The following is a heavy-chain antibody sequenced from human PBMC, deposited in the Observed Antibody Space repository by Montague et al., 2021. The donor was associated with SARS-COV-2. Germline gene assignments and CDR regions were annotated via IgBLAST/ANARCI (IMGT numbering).Heavy chain of an antibody. CDR1: GFNFSDYY. CDR3: AREGHLATRPGWSNWFDP. J-gene: IGHJ5*02. V-gene: IGHV3-11*06. CDR2: ISSSTTYT. Sequence: LSLSWSASGFNFSDYYITWVRQAPGKGLEWVAYISSSTTYTNYADSLKGRFTISRDNTKKSVYLQMNRLRAEDTGVYYCAREGHLATRPGWSNWFDPWGQGTLVTVSS. D-gene: IGHD6-6*01.